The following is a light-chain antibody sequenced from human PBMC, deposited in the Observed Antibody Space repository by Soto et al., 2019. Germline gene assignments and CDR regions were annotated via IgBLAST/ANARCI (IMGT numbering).Light chain of an antibody. J-gene: IGLJ1*01. CDR1: SSDVGGYNY. Sequence: QSALTQPASASGTPGQSVTISCTGSSSDVGGYNYVSWYQQHPGKAPKLMIYEVSNRPSGVSNRLSGSKSGNTASLTISGLQAEDEADYYCSSYTSSSIDYVFGTGTQLTVL. CDR3: SSYTSSSIDYV. CDR2: EVS. V-gene: IGLV2-14*01.